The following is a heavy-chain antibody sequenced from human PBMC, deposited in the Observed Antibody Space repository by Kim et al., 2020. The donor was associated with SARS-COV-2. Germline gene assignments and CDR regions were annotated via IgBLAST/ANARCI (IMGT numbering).Heavy chain of an antibody. Sequence: ASVKVSCKASGYTFTGYSMHWVRQAPGQGLEWMGRIDPTSGDTKLAQKFQGRVTLTMDTSSSTAYVELNSLTSDDTAVYYCARGNSFYWGQGTLVTVSS. CDR1: GYTFTGYS. J-gene: IGHJ4*02. V-gene: IGHV1-2*06. D-gene: IGHD6-13*01. CDR2: IDPTSGDT. CDR3: ARGNSFY.